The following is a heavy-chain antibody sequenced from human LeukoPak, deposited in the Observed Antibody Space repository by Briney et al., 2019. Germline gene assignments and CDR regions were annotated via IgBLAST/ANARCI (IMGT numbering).Heavy chain of an antibody. J-gene: IGHJ4*02. Sequence: GGSLRLSCAASGFTFSSYGMYWVRQAPGKGLEWVAVISYDGSNKYYADSVKGRFTISRDNSKNTLYLQMNSLRAEDTAVYYCAKERLLSLYHFDYWGQGTLVTVPS. CDR2: ISYDGSNK. V-gene: IGHV3-30*18. D-gene: IGHD3-22*01. CDR3: AKERLLSLYHFDY. CDR1: GFTFSSYG.